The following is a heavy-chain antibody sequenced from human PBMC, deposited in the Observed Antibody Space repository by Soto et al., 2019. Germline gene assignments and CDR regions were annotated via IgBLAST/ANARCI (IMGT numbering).Heavy chain of an antibody. Sequence: PGESLNISRKGSGYSFTSYWIGPVRQMTGKGLEWMGIIYPGDSDTRYSPSFQGQVTISADKSIGTGYLQWSSLKASDTAMYYCARLVATRVLRGNGMDVWGQGTTVGVS. CDR2: IYPGDSDT. J-gene: IGHJ6*02. V-gene: IGHV5-51*01. D-gene: IGHD3-3*01. CDR1: GYSFTSYW. CDR3: ARLVATRVLRGNGMDV.